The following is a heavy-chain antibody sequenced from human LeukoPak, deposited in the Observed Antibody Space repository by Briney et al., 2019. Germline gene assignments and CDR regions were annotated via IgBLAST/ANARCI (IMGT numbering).Heavy chain of an antibody. J-gene: IGHJ6*03. V-gene: IGHV1-2*06. Sequence: ASVKVSCKASGYTFTGYYMHWVRQAPGQGVEWMGRINPNSGGTNYAQKFQGRVTMTWDTSIGTAYMELSSLRSDDTAVYYCARDGANKVRGVHYYYMDVWGKGTTVTVSS. CDR3: ARDGANKVRGVHYYYMDV. CDR1: GYTFTGYY. D-gene: IGHD3-10*01. CDR2: INPNSGGT.